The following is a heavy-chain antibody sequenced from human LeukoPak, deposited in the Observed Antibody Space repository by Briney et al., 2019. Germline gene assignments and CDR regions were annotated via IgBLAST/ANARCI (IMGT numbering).Heavy chain of an antibody. CDR1: GFTFRDYY. D-gene: IGHD3-10*01. Sequence: PGGSLRLSCAASGFTFRDYYMSWIRQAPGKGLEWVSTIIGSAVNTYYADSVKGRFTISRDDSKNTVYLQMNSLRAEDTAVYSCAKYTSGTSYRGLDQWGQGTLVTVSS. V-gene: IGHV3-23*01. CDR3: AKYTSGTSYRGLDQ. CDR2: IIGSAVNT. J-gene: IGHJ4*02.